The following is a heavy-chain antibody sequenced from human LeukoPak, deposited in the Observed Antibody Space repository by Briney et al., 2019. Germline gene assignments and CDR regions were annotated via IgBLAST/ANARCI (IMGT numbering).Heavy chain of an antibody. Sequence: PSETLSLTYTVSGGSITRGSYYWGWIRQPPGKGLEWIGTIYYSGSTYYNPSLKSRVTISIDTSKNQFSLRLSSVTAADTAVYFCARRRVLGANNDAFDIWGQGTMVTVSS. CDR1: GGSITRGSYY. V-gene: IGHV4-39*01. CDR3: ARRRVLGANNDAFDI. CDR2: IYYSGST. J-gene: IGHJ3*02. D-gene: IGHD1-26*01.